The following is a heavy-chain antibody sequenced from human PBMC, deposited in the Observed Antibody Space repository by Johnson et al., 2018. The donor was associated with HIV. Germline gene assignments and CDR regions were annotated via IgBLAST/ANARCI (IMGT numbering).Heavy chain of an antibody. CDR3: AKERTAMVTPFDA. CDR2: LYSGGGT. D-gene: IGHD5-18*01. V-gene: IGHV3-66*01. CDR1: GFTVSSNY. J-gene: IGHJ3*01. Sequence: VQLVESGGGLVQPGGSLRRSCAASGFTVSSNYMNWVRQAPGQGLERVALLYSGGGTSYADSVTGRFTVSSDNSKNTLCLQKNSLREEDTAVYYCAKERTAMVTPFDAWGQGTRVTVSS.